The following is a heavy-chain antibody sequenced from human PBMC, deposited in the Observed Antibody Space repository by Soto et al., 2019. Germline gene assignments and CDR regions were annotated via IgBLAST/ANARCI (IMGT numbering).Heavy chain of an antibody. D-gene: IGHD6-19*01. V-gene: IGHV3-53*01. CDR2: IYDGGYT. J-gene: IGHJ4*02. CDR1: GFSVSTNY. CDR3: ARGSEVAGTLVY. Sequence: PGGSLRLSCAASGFSVSTNYLSWVRQAPGKGLEWVSVIYDGGYTYYADPVKGRFTISRDNSKNTLYLQMNSLRVEDTAVYYCARGSEVAGTLVYWGQGTLVTVSS.